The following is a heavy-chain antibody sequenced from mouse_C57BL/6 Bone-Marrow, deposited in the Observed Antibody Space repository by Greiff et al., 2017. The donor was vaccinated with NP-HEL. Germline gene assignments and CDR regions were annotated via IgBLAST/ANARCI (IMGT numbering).Heavy chain of an antibody. D-gene: IGHD1-2*01. CDR1: GYAFTNYL. CDR3: ARCGYPYYCDY. V-gene: IGHV1-54*01. CDR2: INHGSGCT. J-gene: IGHJ2*01. Sequence: QVQLQQSGAELVRPGTSVKVSCTASGYAFTNYLISWVRQRPGKGLEWIGMINHGSGCTNYTENVKGHATLTADKATSTVYMQLSSLTSEDSAVYFCARCGYPYYCDYWGQGTTLTVSS.